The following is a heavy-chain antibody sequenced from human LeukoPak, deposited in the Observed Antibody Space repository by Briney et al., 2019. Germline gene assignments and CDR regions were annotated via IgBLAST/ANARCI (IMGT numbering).Heavy chain of an antibody. J-gene: IGHJ4*02. CDR3: AKGRTLVGGTTRSYDY. CDR1: GFTFSSYS. V-gene: IGHV3-23*01. D-gene: IGHD1-26*01. CDR2: ISGSGGDT. Sequence: GGSLRLSCAASGFTFSSYSMSWVRQAPGKGLEWVSVISGSGGDTFYADSVKGRFTISRDNSKNTLYLQMNSLRVEDTAVHYCAKGRTLVGGTTRSYDYWGQGTLVTVSS.